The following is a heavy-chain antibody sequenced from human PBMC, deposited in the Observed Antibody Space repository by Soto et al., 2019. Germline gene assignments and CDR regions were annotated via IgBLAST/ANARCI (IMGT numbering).Heavy chain of an antibody. CDR3: ARDQILTGYYSRGYWFDP. CDR2: INPNSGGT. J-gene: IGHJ5*02. D-gene: IGHD3-9*01. Sequence: QVQLVQSGAEVKKPGASVKVSCKASGYTFTGYYMHWVRQAPGQGLEWMGWINPNSGGTNYAQKFQGRVTMTRDTSISTAYMELSRLRSDDPAVYYCARDQILTGYYSRGYWFDPWGQGTLVTVSS. CDR1: GYTFTGYY. V-gene: IGHV1-2*02.